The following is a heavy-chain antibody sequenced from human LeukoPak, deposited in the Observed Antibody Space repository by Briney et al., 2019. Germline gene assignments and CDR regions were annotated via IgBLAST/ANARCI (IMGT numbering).Heavy chain of an antibody. D-gene: IGHD3-3*01. CDR2: ISGSGGST. J-gene: IGHJ1*01. Sequence: GGSLRLSCAASGFTFSSYAMSWVRQAPGKGLEWVSAISGSGGSTYYADSVKGRFTISRDNSKNTLYLQMNRLRVEDTAVYYCAKEVDYDFWSGYYSQHLLQYFQHWGQGTLVTVSS. CDR3: AKEVDYDFWSGYYSQHLLQYFQH. CDR1: GFTFSSYA. V-gene: IGHV3-23*01.